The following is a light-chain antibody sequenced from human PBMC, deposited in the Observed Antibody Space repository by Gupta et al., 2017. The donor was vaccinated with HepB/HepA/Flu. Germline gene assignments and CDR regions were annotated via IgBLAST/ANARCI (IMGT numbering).Light chain of an antibody. CDR2: SNN. V-gene: IGLV1-44*01. CDR1: SSNIGSNT. CDR3: AAWDDSLNGVV. Sequence: QSVLTQPPSASAPPGQRVTISCSGSSSNIGSNTVNWYQQLPGTAPKLLIYSNNQRPSGVPDRFSGSKSGTSASLAISGLQSEDEADYYCAAWDDSLNGVVFGGGTKLTVL. J-gene: IGLJ2*01.